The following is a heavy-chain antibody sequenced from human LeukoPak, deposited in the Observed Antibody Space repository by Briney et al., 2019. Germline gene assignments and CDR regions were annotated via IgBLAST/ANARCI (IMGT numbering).Heavy chain of an antibody. D-gene: IGHD5-12*01. CDR2: IKQNGREK. CDR1: GFTFSNYW. V-gene: IGHV3-7*01. J-gene: IGHJ4*02. CDR3: ARVLSGDDYLDY. Sequence: GGSLRLSCAASGFTFSNYWMSWVRQAPGKGLEWVANIKQNGREKYYVDSVKGRFSISRDNAKNSLYVQMNGLRAEDTAVYYCARVLSGDDYLDYWGQGTLVTVSS.